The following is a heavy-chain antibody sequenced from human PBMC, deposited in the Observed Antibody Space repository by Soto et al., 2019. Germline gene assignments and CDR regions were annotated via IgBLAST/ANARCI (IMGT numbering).Heavy chain of an antibody. V-gene: IGHV3-33*03. Sequence: GGSLRLSCAASGFTFSSYGMHWVRQAPGKGLEWVAVIWYDGSNKYYADSVKGRFTISRDNSKNTLYLQMNSLRAEDTAVYYCAKTASMTIRDGFDHWGQGTLVTVSS. CDR2: IWYDGSNK. CDR1: GFTFSSYG. D-gene: IGHD4-17*01. J-gene: IGHJ4*02. CDR3: AKTASMTIRDGFDH.